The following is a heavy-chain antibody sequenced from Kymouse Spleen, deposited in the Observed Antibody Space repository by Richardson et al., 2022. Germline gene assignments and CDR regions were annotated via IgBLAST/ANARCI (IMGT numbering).Heavy chain of an antibody. J-gene: IGHJ5*02. CDR2: IWYDGSNK. CDR3: AREPFEYSSSSDWFDP. V-gene: IGHV3-33*01. Sequence: QVQLVESGGGVVQPGRSLRLSCAASGFTFSSYGMHWVRQAPGKGLEWVAVIWYDGSNKYYADSVKGRFTISRDNSKNTLYLQMNSLRAEDTAVYYCAREPFEYSSSSDWFDPWGQGTLVTVSS. D-gene: IGHD6-6*01. CDR1: GFTFSSYG.